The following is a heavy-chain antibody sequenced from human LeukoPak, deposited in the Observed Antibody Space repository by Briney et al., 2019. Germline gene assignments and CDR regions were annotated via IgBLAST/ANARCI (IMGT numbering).Heavy chain of an antibody. V-gene: IGHV4-34*01. CDR1: GGSFSGYY. CDR2: INHSGST. J-gene: IGHJ4*02. CDR3: ASSSGYFPDY. Sequence: PSETLSLTCAVYGGSFSGYYWSWIRQPPGKGLEWIGEINHSGSTNYNPSLKSRVTISVDTSKNQFSLKLSSATAADTAVYYCASSSGYFPDYWGQGTLVTVSS. D-gene: IGHD3-22*01.